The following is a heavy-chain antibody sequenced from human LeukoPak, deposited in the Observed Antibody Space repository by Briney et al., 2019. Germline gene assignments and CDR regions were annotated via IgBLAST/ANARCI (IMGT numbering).Heavy chain of an antibody. J-gene: IGHJ4*02. CDR1: GFTFSSYG. Sequence: GRSLRLSCAASGFTFSSYGMHWVRQAPGKGLEGVAVVSHDGSNKYYADSVKGRFSISRDNSKNTLYLQMNSLSAGDTAIYYCAKDRPKYCGGDCSIFDYWGQGTLVTVSS. CDR3: AKDRPKYCGGDCSIFDY. V-gene: IGHV3-30*18. CDR2: VSHDGSNK. D-gene: IGHD2-21*02.